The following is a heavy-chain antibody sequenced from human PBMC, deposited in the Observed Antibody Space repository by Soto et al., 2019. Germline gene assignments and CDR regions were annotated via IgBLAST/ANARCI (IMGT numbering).Heavy chain of an antibody. Sequence: PSETLSLTCTVSGGSISSSSYHWGWIRQPPGKGLEWIGSIYYSESTYYNPSLKSRVTISVDTSKNQFSLKLSSVTAADTAVYYCARRVVVVVAATFHFDYWGQGTLVTVSS. CDR1: GGSISSSSYH. V-gene: IGHV4-39*01. CDR3: ARRVVVVVAATFHFDY. CDR2: IYYSEST. D-gene: IGHD2-15*01. J-gene: IGHJ4*02.